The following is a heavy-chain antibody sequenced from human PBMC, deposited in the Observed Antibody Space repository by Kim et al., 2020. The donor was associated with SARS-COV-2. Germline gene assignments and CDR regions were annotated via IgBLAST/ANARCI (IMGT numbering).Heavy chain of an antibody. J-gene: IGHJ4*02. D-gene: IGHD3-3*01. CDR3: AREPDYDFWSGYDY. Sequence: NPSLKSRVTISVDTSKNQFSLKLSSVTAADTAVYYCAREPDYDFWSGYDYWGQGTLVTVSS. V-gene: IGHV4-39*07.